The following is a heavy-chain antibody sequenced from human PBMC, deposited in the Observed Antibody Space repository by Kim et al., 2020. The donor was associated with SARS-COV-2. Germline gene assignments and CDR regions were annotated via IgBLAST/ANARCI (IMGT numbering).Heavy chain of an antibody. CDR2: IHPFGNT. CDR1: GGFLSGYY. Sequence: SETLSLTCAVYGGFLSGYYWSWIRQPPGKGLEWIGEIHPFGNTDYQPSLKSRITMSLDTSKNHFSLKLSSVTAADTAMYFCARGQDTAKVGYWGQGTLVTVSS. V-gene: IGHV4-34*01. CDR3: ARGQDTAKVGY. J-gene: IGHJ4*02. D-gene: IGHD5-18*01.